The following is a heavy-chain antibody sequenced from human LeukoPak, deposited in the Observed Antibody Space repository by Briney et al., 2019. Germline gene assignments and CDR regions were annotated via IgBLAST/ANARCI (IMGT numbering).Heavy chain of an antibody. D-gene: IGHD2-2*01. J-gene: IGHJ4*02. CDR1: GGSMNSYY. Sequence: SETLSLTCTVSGGSMNSYYWSWIRQPAGKGLEWIGRIYSSGSTNYNPSLKSRVTISVDTSKNQFSLRLSSVTAADTAVYYCARAGGLGYCSSTTCSEDYWGQGALVTVSS. V-gene: IGHV4-4*07. CDR2: IYSSGST. CDR3: ARAGGLGYCSSTTCSEDY.